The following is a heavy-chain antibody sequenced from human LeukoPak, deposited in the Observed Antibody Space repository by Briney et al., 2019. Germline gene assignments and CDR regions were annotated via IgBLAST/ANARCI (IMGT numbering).Heavy chain of an antibody. D-gene: IGHD6-6*01. V-gene: IGHV1-2*02. CDR2: INPNSGGT. CDR1: GYTFTSYG. J-gene: IGHJ4*02. CDR3: ARVSLRQLGRREFGY. Sequence: ASVKVSCKASGYTFTSYGISWVRQAPGQGLEWMGWINPNSGGTNYVQKFQGRVTMTRDTSISTAYMELSRLRSDDTAVYYCARVSLRQLGRREFGYWGQGTLVTVSS.